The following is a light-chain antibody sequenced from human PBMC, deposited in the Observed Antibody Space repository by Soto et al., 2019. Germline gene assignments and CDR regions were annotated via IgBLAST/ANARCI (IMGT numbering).Light chain of an antibody. CDR1: SSDVGGYNY. CDR3: SSYTSIDTWV. CDR2: DVS. J-gene: IGLJ1*01. V-gene: IGLV2-14*03. Sequence: QSVLTQPASVSGSPGQSITITCTGTSSDVGGYNYVSWYQQHPGKAPKVLISDVSNRPSGISKRFSGSKSGNTASLTISGLQAEDEADYYCSSYTSIDTWVFGTGTKVTVL.